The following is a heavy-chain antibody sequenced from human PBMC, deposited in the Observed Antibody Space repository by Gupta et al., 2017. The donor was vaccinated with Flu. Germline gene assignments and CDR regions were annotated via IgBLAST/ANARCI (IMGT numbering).Heavy chain of an antibody. V-gene: IGHV4-4*02. CDR1: SISSRNW. CDR3: AKRLPASWAKDS. CDR2: VYHVGSS. D-gene: IGHD3-16*01. J-gene: IGHJ4*02. Sequence: SISSRNWWSWVRQPPGKGLQWIGEVYHVGSSNYNPSLKSRVTISMDKSKNQVFLQLTSVTVADTAVYYWAKRLPASWAKDSWGQGTLVIVSS.